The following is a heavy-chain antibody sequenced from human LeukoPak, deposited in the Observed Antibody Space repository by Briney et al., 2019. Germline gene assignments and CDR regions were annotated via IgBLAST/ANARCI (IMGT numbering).Heavy chain of an antibody. D-gene: IGHD3-16*02. V-gene: IGHV3-11*04. CDR3: ARDGSGDYVWGSYRLYYFDY. Sequence: GGSPRLSCAASGFTFSDYYMSWIRQAPGKGLEWVSYISSSGSTIYYADSVKGRFTISRDNAKNSLYLQMNSLRAEDTAVYYCARDGSGDYVWGSYRLYYFDYWGQGTLVTVSS. CDR1: GFTFSDYY. J-gene: IGHJ4*02. CDR2: ISSSGSTI.